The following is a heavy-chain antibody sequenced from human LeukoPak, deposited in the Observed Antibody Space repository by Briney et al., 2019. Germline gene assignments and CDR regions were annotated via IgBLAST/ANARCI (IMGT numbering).Heavy chain of an antibody. CDR1: GGTFSSYA. J-gene: IGHJ5*02. D-gene: IGHD5-12*01. CDR2: IIPVFGTA. V-gene: IGHV1-69*01. Sequence: SVRVSCEASGGTFSSYAISWVRQAPGQGLEWMGGIIPVFGTANYAQKFQGRVTITGDESTSTAYMELSSLTSEHTAVYYCARWQRLVRGGYNWFDPWGQGTLVTVSS. CDR3: ARWQRLVRGGYNWFDP.